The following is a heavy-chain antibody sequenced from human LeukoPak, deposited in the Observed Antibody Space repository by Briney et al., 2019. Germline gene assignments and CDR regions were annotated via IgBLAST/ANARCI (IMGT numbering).Heavy chain of an antibody. Sequence: GGSLRLSCAASGFTFSSYDMHLVRQATGKGLELVSAIGTAGDTYYPGSVKGRFTISRDNSKNTLYLQMNSLRAEDTAVYYCASPDDYGDNDAPRGYYGMDVWGQGTTVTVSS. V-gene: IGHV3-13*01. CDR2: IGTAGDT. D-gene: IGHD4-17*01. CDR3: ASPDDYGDNDAPRGYYGMDV. J-gene: IGHJ6*02. CDR1: GFTFSSYD.